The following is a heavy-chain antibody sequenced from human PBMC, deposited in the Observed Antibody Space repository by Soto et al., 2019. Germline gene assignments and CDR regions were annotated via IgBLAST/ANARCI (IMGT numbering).Heavy chain of an antibody. CDR3: ARRGSSSWYGY. Sequence: SETLSLTCTVSGVSISSSSYYWGWIRQPPGKGLEWIGSIYYSGSTYYNPSLKSRVTISVDTSKNQFSLKLSSVTAADTAVYYCARRGSSSWYGYWGQGTLVTVSS. CDR2: IYYSGST. V-gene: IGHV4-39*01. D-gene: IGHD6-13*01. J-gene: IGHJ4*02. CDR1: GVSISSSSYY.